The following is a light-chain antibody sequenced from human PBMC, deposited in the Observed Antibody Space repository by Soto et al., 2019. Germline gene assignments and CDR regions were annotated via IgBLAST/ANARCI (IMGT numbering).Light chain of an antibody. CDR1: QAISSW. J-gene: IGKJ4*01. CDR3: QQARSFPLT. Sequence: DIQMTQSPSSVSASVGDRVTITCRASQAISSWLAWYQQKPGRAPKLLIYSASSLQNGAPSRFTGSGSGTDFTLTITSLQSDDAATYFCQQARSFPLTFGGGTKVEIK. CDR2: SAS. V-gene: IGKV1-12*01.